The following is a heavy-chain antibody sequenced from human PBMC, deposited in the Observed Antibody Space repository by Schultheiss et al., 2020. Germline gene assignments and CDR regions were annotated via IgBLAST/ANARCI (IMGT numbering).Heavy chain of an antibody. D-gene: IGHD1-26*01. CDR3: ARATYSGTYRDAFDI. CDR2: ISGSGGST. V-gene: IGHV3-23*01. J-gene: IGHJ3*02. Sequence: GGSLRLSCAASGFTFSSYAMSWVRQAPGKGLEWVSAISGSGGSTYYADSVKGRFTISRDNSKNTLYLQMNSLRAEDTAVYYCARATYSGTYRDAFDIWGQGAMVTVSS. CDR1: GFTFSSYA.